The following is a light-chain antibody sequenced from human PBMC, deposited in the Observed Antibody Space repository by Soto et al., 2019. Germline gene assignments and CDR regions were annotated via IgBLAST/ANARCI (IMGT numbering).Light chain of an antibody. V-gene: IGKV3-15*01. CDR2: AAS. CDR1: QSIGSN. J-gene: IGKJ5*01. CDR3: QHYPSWPPIT. Sequence: ILMTQSPVTLSVSPGDSATLSCRASQSIGSNLAWYQQKPGQAPRLLIYAASTRVTGLPGRFSGRGSGTEFTLAISGLQSEDFAIYYCQHYPSWPPITFGQGTRLEIK.